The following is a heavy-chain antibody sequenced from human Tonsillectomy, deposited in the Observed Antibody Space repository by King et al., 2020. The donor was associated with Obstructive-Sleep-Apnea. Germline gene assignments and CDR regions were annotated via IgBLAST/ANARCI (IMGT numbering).Heavy chain of an antibody. Sequence: VQLQESGPGLVKPSETLSLTCTVSGGSISSYYWSWIRQPPGKGLEWIGYIYYSGSTNYNPSLKSRVTISVDTSKNQFSLKLSSVTAADTAVYYCARDYPAMGGFDYWGQGTLVTVSS. J-gene: IGHJ4*02. CDR2: IYYSGST. D-gene: IGHD5-18*01. CDR3: ARDYPAMGGFDY. CDR1: GGSISSYY. V-gene: IGHV4-59*01.